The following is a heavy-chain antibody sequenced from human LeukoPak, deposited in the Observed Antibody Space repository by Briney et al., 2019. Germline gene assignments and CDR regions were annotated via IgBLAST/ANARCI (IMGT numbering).Heavy chain of an antibody. V-gene: IGHV3-30*04. J-gene: IGHJ4*02. D-gene: IGHD3-16*01. Sequence: GGSLRLSCVASGFTFSRYAMHRVRQAPGKGLEWVSDIFSDRSDKFYAGSVRGRFTISRDDSKNTLYLQISSLRVEDTALYYCARDNADRNMGNAFDYWGQGTLVTVSS. CDR2: IFSDRSDK. CDR3: ARDNADRNMGNAFDY. CDR1: GFTFSRYA.